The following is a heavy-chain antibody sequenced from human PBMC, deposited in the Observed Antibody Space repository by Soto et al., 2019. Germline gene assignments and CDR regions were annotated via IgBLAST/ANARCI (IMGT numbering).Heavy chain of an antibody. V-gene: IGHV4-39*01. Sequence: SETLSLTCTVSGGSISSSSYYWGWIRQPPGKGLEWIGSIYYSGSTYYNPSLKSRVTISVDTSKNQFSLKLSSVTAADTAVYYCARQVAAAGTVFPRYNLFYPWGQGTLVTVSS. J-gene: IGHJ5*02. CDR1: GGSISSSSYY. CDR3: ARQVAAAGTVFPRYNLFYP. D-gene: IGHD6-13*01. CDR2: IYYSGST.